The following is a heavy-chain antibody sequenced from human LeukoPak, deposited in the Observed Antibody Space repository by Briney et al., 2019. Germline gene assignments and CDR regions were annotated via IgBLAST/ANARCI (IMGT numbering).Heavy chain of an antibody. V-gene: IGHV3-23*05. J-gene: IGHJ4*02. CDR3: AKGVSGPQYYFHF. CDR2: IDRSGTNT. CDR1: GFTFSDSA. D-gene: IGHD2/OR15-2a*01. Sequence: GGSLRLSCAASGFTFSDSAMRWVRQAPGKGLEWVSSIDRSGTNTFYADSAKGRFTISRDNSTNTVSLYMVSLRAEDTAMYYCAKGVSGPQYYFHFWGQGNMVTVSS.